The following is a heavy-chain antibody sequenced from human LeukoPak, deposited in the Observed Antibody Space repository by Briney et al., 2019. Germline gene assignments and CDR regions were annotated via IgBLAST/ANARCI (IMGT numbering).Heavy chain of an antibody. V-gene: IGHV4-4*07. D-gene: IGHD3-22*01. CDR1: GGSISSYY. Sequence: PSETLSLTCTVSGGSISSYYWSWIRQPAGKGLEWIGRIYTSGSTNYNPSLKRRVTMSVDTSKDQFSLKLSSVTAADTAVYYCARGDYYDSSGYYYLDYWGQGTLVTVSS. CDR3: ARGDYYDSSGYYYLDY. J-gene: IGHJ4*02. CDR2: IYTSGST.